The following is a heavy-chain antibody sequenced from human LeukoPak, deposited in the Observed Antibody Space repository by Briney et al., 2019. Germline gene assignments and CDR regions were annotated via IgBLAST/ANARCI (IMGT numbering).Heavy chain of an antibody. CDR1: GYTFTGYY. CDR2: INPNSGGT. D-gene: IGHD3-22*01. V-gene: IGHV1-2*02. CDR3: ARANYYDSSGLGVDY. J-gene: IGHJ4*02. Sequence: ASVKVSCKASGYTFTGYYMHWVRQAPGQGLEWMGWINPNSGGTNYAQKIQGRVTMTRDTSISTAYMELSRLRSDDTAVYYCARANYYDSSGLGVDYWGQGTLVTVSS.